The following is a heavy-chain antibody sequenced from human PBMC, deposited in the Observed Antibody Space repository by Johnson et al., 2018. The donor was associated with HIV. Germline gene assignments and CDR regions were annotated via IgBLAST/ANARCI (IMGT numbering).Heavy chain of an antibody. CDR2: INSDGSST. Sequence: MLLVESGGGVVQPGRSLRASCAASGFIFSSYDMHWVRQATGRGLEWVSGINSDGSSTSYAESVKGRFTISRDNAKNTLYLQMDSLRAEDTALYYCARDRYSSSSGAFDIWGQGTMVTVSS. V-gene: IGHV3-74*01. CDR3: ARDRYSSSSGAFDI. J-gene: IGHJ3*02. D-gene: IGHD6-6*01. CDR1: GFIFSSYD.